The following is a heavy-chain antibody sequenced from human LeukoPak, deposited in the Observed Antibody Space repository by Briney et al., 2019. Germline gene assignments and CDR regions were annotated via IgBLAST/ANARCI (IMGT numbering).Heavy chain of an antibody. Sequence: ASVKVSCKASNYTFTSYGIHWVRQAPGQGLEWMGWITTFSGKTNYAQKLQDRVTMTTDTSTSTAYMELRSLRSDDTAVYYCAREIGYSYGYSLRWGQGTLVAVSS. CDR2: ITTFSGKT. V-gene: IGHV1-18*01. CDR1: NYTFTSYG. CDR3: AREIGYSYGYSLR. D-gene: IGHD5-18*01. J-gene: IGHJ4*02.